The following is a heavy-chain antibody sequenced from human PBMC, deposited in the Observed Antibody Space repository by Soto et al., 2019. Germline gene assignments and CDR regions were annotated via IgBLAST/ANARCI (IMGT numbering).Heavy chain of an antibody. CDR1: GGTFSSYA. J-gene: IGHJ6*02. V-gene: IGHV1-69*06. D-gene: IGHD2-15*01. CDR2: IIPIFGTA. Sequence: GASVKVSCKASGGTFSSYAISWVRQAPGQGLEWMGGIIPIFGTANYAQKFQGRVTITADKSTSAAYMELSSLRSEDTAVYYCARRVGKGRVYYYYGMDVWGQGTTVTVSS. CDR3: ARRVGKGRVYYYYGMDV.